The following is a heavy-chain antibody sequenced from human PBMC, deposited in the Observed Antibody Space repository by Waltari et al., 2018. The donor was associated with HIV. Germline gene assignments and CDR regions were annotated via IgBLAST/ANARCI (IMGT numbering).Heavy chain of an antibody. Sequence: EVQLLDSGGALVQPGGSLRLSCAASGFSFSTHAMGWVRQAPGKGLEWVSSISSSGDTTRYAESVEGRLAISRDNSKNSLYRQINSLRADDTAIYYCAKMSKSWLLAAGTFDYWGQGTLVTVSS. CDR2: ISSSGDTT. CDR3: AKMSKSWLLAAGTFDY. J-gene: IGHJ4*02. D-gene: IGHD5-18*01. CDR1: GFSFSTHA. V-gene: IGHV3-23*01.